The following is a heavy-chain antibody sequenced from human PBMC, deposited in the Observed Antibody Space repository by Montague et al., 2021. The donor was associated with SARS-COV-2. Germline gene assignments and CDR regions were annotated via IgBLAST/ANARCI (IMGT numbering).Heavy chain of an antibody. Sequence: SETLSLTCAVFDGSFSNFYWSWIRQPPGKGLEWIGKTNHSGSTXXXPSXKGRVTISVDTSKNQFSLKLNSVTAADAAVYYCASGDDNGSGYLDVWGKGTTVTVSS. CDR1: DGSFSNFY. V-gene: IGHV4-34*01. CDR3: ASGDDNGSGYLDV. D-gene: IGHD1-26*01. CDR2: TNHSGST. J-gene: IGHJ6*03.